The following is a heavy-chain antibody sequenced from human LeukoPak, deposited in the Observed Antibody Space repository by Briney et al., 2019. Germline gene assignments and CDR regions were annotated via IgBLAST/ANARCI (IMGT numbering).Heavy chain of an antibody. D-gene: IGHD3-3*01. CDR1: GGSFSAYY. CDR2: INHSGST. J-gene: IGHJ6*02. CDR3: ARGGRHLEWLLYGMDV. Sequence: SETLSLTCAVFGGSFSAYYWTWIRQPPGKGLEWIGEINHSGSTNYNPSLKSRVTISVDTSKNQFSLKLSSVTAADTAVYYCARGGRHLEWLLYGMDVWVQGTTVTVSS. V-gene: IGHV4-34*01.